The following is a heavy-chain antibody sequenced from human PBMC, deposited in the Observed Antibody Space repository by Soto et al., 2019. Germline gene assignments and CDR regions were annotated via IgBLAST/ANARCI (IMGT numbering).Heavy chain of an antibody. V-gene: IGHV1-3*01. D-gene: IGHD3-22*01. CDR1: GYTFSNYT. CDR3: ARGIWVGTTADYYLDP. J-gene: IGHJ5*02. CDR2: INAGNGNT. Sequence: GASVKVSCKASGYTFSNYTIHWVRQAPGQRLEWMGWINAGNGNTKYSQNFQGRVTITRDTSASIAYMEVNSLRSEDTALYYCARGIWVGTTADYYLDPWGQATLVTVSS.